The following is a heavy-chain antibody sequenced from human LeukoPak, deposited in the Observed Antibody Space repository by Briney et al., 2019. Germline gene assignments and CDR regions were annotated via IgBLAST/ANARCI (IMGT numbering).Heavy chain of an antibody. CDR1: GSIFTSYW. V-gene: IGHV5-51*01. D-gene: IGHD5-24*01. CDR2: IYPGDSDT. Sequence: GASLQISCKGSGSIFTSYWIGWGRQLPGKGLEWMGIIYPGDSDTRYSPSFQGQVTISPDKSISTAYLQWNSLKASDTAMYYCARTRVKMGTREFDYWGQGTLVTVSS. CDR3: ARTRVKMGTREFDY. J-gene: IGHJ4*02.